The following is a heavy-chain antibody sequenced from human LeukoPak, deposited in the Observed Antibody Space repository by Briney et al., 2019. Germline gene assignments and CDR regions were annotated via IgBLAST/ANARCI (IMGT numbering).Heavy chain of an antibody. CDR1: GFTFSSYA. CDR2: ITGSGDNT. D-gene: IGHD5-12*01. CDR3: AKYPWGSGYGYIDY. V-gene: IGHV3-23*01. Sequence: GGSLRLSCAASGFTFSSYAMNWVRLAPGKGLEWISTITGSGDNTYYADSVKGRFSISRDNSKDTLYLQMISLRAEDTALYYCAKYPWGSGYGYIDYWGQGTLVTVSS. J-gene: IGHJ4*02.